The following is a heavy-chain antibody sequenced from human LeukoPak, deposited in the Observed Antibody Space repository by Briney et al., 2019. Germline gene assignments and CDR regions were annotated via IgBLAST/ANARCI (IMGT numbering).Heavy chain of an antibody. Sequence: GGSLRLSCAASGFTFSSYSMNWVRRAPGKGLEWVSYISSSSSTIYYADSVKGRFTISRDNAKNSLYLQMNSLRAEDTAVYYCARDARQSSGWYGSEYFDLWGQGTLVTVSS. CDR2: ISSSSSTI. CDR3: ARDARQSSGWYGSEYFDL. D-gene: IGHD6-19*01. J-gene: IGHJ5*02. V-gene: IGHV3-48*01. CDR1: GFTFSSYS.